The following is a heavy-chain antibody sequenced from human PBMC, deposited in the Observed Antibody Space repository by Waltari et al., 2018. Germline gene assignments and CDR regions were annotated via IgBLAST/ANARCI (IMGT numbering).Heavy chain of an antibody. CDR1: GGSFSGYY. J-gene: IGHJ6*03. V-gene: IGHV4-34*01. CDR2: INHSGST. D-gene: IGHD6-13*01. CDR3: AREDSSSWYTYYYYYYMDV. Sequence: QVQLQQWGAGLLKPSETLSLTCAVYGGSFSGYYWSWIRQPPGKGLEWIGEINHSGSTNSNPSLKSRVTISVDTSKNQFSLKLSSVTAADTAVYYCAREDSSSWYTYYYYYYMDVWGKGTTVTVSS.